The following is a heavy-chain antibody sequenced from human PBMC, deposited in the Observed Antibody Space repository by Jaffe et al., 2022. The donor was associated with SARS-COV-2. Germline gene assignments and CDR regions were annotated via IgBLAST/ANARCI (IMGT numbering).Heavy chain of an antibody. CDR1: GFTFSNAW. V-gene: IGHV3-15*01. J-gene: IGHJ6*02. CDR3: TTAAYGSGSYYSSDGMDV. CDR2: IKSKTDGGTT. D-gene: IGHD3-10*01. Sequence: EVQLVESGGGLVKPGGSLRLSCAASGFTFSNAWMSWVRQAPGKGLEWVGRIKSKTDGGTTDYAAPVKGRFTISRDDSKNTLYLQMNSLKTEDTAVYYCTTAAYGSGSYYSSDGMDVWGQGTTVTVSS.